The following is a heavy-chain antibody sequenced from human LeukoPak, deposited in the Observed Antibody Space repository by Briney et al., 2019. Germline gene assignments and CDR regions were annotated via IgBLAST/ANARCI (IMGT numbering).Heavy chain of an antibody. CDR1: GGSISSSSHY. D-gene: IGHD2-2*01. J-gene: IGHJ6*04. Sequence: SETLSLTCTVSGGSISSSSHYWGWIRQPPGKGPEWIGTIYYSGTTYYNPSLKSRVTISVDTSKNQFSLRLSSVTPTPTAVYYCGGHDCSTPSCQYFYAMHVWAEGTTVSVPT. V-gene: IGHV4-39*01. CDR3: GGHDCSTPSCQYFYAMHV. CDR2: IYYSGTT.